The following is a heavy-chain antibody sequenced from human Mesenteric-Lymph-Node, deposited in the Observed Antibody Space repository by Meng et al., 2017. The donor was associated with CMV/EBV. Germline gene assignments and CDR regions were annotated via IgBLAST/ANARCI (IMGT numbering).Heavy chain of an antibody. V-gene: IGHV3-66*01. Sequence: EVHLVEAGGGLVPPWGSLRLSCAASGFNVRDKYMSWVRQAPGKGLEWVCIIYRGDNTYYIDSVKDRFTVSRDNSKNTMYLQMNSLRVEDTAVYYCTGDSVSNPNLDYWGQGTLVTVSS. J-gene: IGHJ4*02. D-gene: IGHD3-10*01. CDR2: IYRGDNT. CDR1: GFNVRDKY. CDR3: TGDSVSNPNLDY.